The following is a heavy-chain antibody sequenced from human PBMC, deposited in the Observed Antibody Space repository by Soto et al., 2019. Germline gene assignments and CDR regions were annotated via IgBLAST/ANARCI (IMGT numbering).Heavy chain of an antibody. V-gene: IGHV4-59*01. CDR2: IYHIGGT. D-gene: IGHD5-12*01. CDR1: GAPINSDY. J-gene: IGHJ5*02. CDR3: ARFTYKSGFNWFDP. Sequence: SETLSLTCTVSGAPINSDYWSSIRQSPGKGLEWIGYIYHIGGTDYNPSLKSRVTISIDKSKNQFSLNLRSVTAADTAVYFCARFTYKSGFNWFDPWGQGTQVTVSS.